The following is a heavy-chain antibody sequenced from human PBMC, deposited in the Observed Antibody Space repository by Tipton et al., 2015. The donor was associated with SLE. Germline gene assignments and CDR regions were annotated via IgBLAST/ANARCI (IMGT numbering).Heavy chain of an antibody. D-gene: IGHD6-6*01. CDR1: GFTFSSYS. CDR3: ARETVEYSSSNFDY. Sequence: SLRLSCAASGFTFSSYSMNWVRQAPGKGLEWVANIKQDGSEKYYVDSVKGRFTISRDNAKNSLYLQMNSLRAEDTAVYYCARETVEYSSSNFDYWGQGTLVTVSS. CDR2: IKQDGSEK. V-gene: IGHV3-7*01. J-gene: IGHJ4*02.